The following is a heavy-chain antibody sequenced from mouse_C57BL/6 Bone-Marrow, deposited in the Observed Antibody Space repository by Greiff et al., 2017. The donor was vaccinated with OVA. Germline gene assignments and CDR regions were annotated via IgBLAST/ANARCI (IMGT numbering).Heavy chain of an antibody. Sequence: EVKLVESGGGLVKPGGSLKLSCAASGFTFSSYAMSWVRQTPEKRLEWVATISDGGSYTYYPDNVKGRFTISRDNAKNNLYLQMSHLKSEDTAMYYCERDPYYYGYYYAMDYWGQGTSVTVSS. CDR3: ERDPYYYGYYYAMDY. CDR1: GFTFSSYA. D-gene: IGHD1-1*01. CDR2: ISDGGSYT. J-gene: IGHJ4*01. V-gene: IGHV5-4*01.